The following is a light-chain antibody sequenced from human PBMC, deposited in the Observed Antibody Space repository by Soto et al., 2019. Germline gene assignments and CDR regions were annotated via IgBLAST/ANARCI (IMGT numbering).Light chain of an antibody. CDR1: HSISSY. CDR2: AAS. Sequence: DFQMTQSPSSLSASVGDRVTITCRASHSISSYLNWYQQKPGTAPKLLIYAASSLQSGVPSRFSGSGSVTDFTLTISSLQPEDFVTYYCQQSSSTPLYTFGQRTQLEIK. V-gene: IGKV1-39*01. CDR3: QQSSSTPLYT. J-gene: IGKJ2*01.